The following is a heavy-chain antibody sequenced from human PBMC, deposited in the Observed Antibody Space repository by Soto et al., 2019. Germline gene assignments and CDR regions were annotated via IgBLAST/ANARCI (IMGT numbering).Heavy chain of an antibody. CDR1: CGSISSPSYY. V-gene: IGHV4-39*07. CDR3: ARVEMATNYDY. D-gene: IGHD5-12*01. J-gene: IGHJ4*02. Sequence: SETLSLTCSVSCGSISSPSYYWGWIRQPPGKGLEWIGSIYYSGNTNYNPSLKSRVTMSVDTSKNQFSLKLSSVTAADTAVYYCARVEMATNYDYWGQGTLVTVSS. CDR2: IYYSGNT.